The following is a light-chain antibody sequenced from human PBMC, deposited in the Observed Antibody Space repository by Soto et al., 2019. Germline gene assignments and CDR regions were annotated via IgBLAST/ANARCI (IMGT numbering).Light chain of an antibody. Sequence: DIQMTHSPSTLSASVGDRVTVTCRASQSISSWLAWYQQKPGKAPTLLIYKASTLQSGVPSRFSGSGSGTEFTLTISXLQPDDFATYYCQQYDTYSVTFGQGTRWIP. J-gene: IGKJ1*01. CDR3: QQYDTYSVT. V-gene: IGKV1-5*03. CDR2: KAS. CDR1: QSISSW.